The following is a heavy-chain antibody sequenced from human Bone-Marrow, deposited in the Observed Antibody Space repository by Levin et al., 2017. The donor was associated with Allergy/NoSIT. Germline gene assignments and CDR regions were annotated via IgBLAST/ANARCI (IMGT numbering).Heavy chain of an antibody. J-gene: IGHJ4*02. CDR1: GFTFSSYW. D-gene: IGHD1-7*01. V-gene: IGHV3-7*04. CDR3: ARASTGTRGGCDY. Sequence: GGSLRLSCVASGFTFSSYWMSWVRQAPGKGLEWVAYIKQDGSEKDYVDSVRGRFTISRDHAKNSLYLQMNSLRAEDTAVYYCARASTGTRGGCDYWGPGTLVTVSS. CDR2: IKQDGSEK.